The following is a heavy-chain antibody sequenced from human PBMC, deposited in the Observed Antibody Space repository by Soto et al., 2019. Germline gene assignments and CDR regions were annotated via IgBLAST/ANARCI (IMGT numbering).Heavy chain of an antibody. CDR2: LYSGGST. CDR1: GIIVSDRF. CDR3: AKGGKLYYYDSSGYAFDI. V-gene: IGHV3-53*01. J-gene: IGHJ3*02. D-gene: IGHD3-22*01. Sequence: GGSLRLSCAASGIIVSDRFMSWVRQAPGKGLEWVAFLYSGGSTYYADSVKGRFTISRDNSKNTPCLQMNSLRAEDTAVYYCAKGGKLYYYDSSGYAFDIWGQGTMVTVSS.